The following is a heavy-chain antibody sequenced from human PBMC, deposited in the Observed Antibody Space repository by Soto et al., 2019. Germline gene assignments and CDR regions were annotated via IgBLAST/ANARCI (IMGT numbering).Heavy chain of an antibody. CDR3: AREETAWPLAYCLDA. CDR1: GFTFSSYS. CDR2: ITRNSDI. Sequence: GGSLRLSCAASGFTFSSYSIHWVRQAPGRGLDWVSAITRNSDIYYADSVKGRFTISRDNAKNSVSLQMDSLRAEDTAVYYCAREETAWPLAYCLDAWGQGTTVTVSS. J-gene: IGHJ6*02. V-gene: IGHV3-21*01.